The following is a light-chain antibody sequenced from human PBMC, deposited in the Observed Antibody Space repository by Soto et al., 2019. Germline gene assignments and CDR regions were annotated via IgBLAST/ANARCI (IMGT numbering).Light chain of an antibody. CDR2: EGS. CDR1: SSDVGGYNL. J-gene: IGLJ2*01. CDR3: CSYAGSSTL. V-gene: IGLV2-23*01. Sequence: QSVLTQPPSASGSPGQSVTISCTGTSSDVGGYNLVSWYQQHPGKAPKLMIYEGSKRPSGVSNRFSGSKSGNTASLTISGLQAEDEADYYCCSYAGSSTLFGGGTKLTVL.